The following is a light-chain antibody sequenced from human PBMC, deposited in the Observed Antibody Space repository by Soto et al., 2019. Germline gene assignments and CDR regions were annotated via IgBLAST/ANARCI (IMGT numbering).Light chain of an antibody. CDR3: QQFSSYRFT. CDR1: QTVRDNY. Sequence: EFVLTQSPGTLSLSPGERAALSCRASQTVRDNYLGWDQQKPGQGPRLLIYEASSRATGIPDRFSGGGSGTDFTLTISRLEPDDFAVEYCQQFSSYRFTCGGGTKVYI. J-gene: IGKJ4*01. CDR2: EAS. V-gene: IGKV3-20*01.